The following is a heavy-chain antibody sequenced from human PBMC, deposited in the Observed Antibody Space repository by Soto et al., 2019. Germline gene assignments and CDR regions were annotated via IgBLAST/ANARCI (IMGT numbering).Heavy chain of an antibody. D-gene: IGHD2-2*01. V-gene: IGHV3-48*01. J-gene: IGHJ6*03. CDR1: GFTFGSYS. CDR3: ARDLRAPLEATAMPYHMDV. CDR2: ILSSSGVI. Sequence: PGGSLRLSCAASGFTFGSYSMNWVRQAPGKGLEWVSFILSSSGVIYYADSVKGRFTISRDNAKNSLYLQMNSLRAEDTAVYYCARDLRAPLEATAMPYHMDVWGKGTTVTVSS.